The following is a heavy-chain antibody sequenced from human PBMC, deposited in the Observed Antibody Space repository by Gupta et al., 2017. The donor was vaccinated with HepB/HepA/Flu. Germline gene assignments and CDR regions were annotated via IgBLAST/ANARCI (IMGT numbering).Heavy chain of an antibody. CDR1: GGTFSNYA. CDR3: ASGVGDFWSGRSDY. CDR2: IIPIFGTA. D-gene: IGHD3-3*01. V-gene: IGHV1-69*06. Sequence: QVQLVQSGAEVRKPGSSVKVSCKASGGTFSNYAINWVRQAPGQGLEWMGGIIPIFGTANYAQKVQGRVTITADKSTVTVYMELSSLRSDDTAVYYCASGVGDFWSGRSDYWGQGTLVTVSS. J-gene: IGHJ4*02.